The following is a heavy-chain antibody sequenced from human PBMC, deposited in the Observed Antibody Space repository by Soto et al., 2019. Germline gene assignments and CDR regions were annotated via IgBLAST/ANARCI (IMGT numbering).Heavy chain of an antibody. V-gene: IGHV1-46*01. CDR3: ARERENYGMDV. D-gene: IGHD1-26*01. CDR2: INPSGGST. J-gene: IGHJ6*02. CDR1: GYTFTSYY. Sequence: QVQLVQSGAEVKKPGASVKVSCKASGYTFTSYYMHWVRQAPGQGLEWMGIINPSGGSTSYAQKFQGRVTMNRDTSTSTVYMELSSLRSEDTAVYYCARERENYGMDVWGHGTTVTVSS.